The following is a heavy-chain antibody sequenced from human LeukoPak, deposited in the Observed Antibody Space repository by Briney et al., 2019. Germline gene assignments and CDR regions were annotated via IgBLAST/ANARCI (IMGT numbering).Heavy chain of an antibody. V-gene: IGHV3-23*01. CDR3: ARDQYYASGTYYNSSKGYFDY. D-gene: IGHD3-10*01. CDR1: GFTFSSYG. CDR2: ISGSGGST. J-gene: IGHJ4*02. Sequence: GGSLRLSCAASGFTFSSYGMRWVRQAPGKGLEWVSAISGSGGSTYYADSVKGRFTISRDNAKNSLFLQMNSLRAEDTAVYYCARDQYYASGTYYNSSKGYFDYWGQGTLVTVSS.